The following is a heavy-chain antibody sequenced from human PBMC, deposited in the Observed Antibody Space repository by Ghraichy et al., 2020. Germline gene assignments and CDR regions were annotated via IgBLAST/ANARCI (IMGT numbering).Heavy chain of an antibody. Sequence: SETLSLTCVVSGASISSSNWWSWVRQPPGKGLEWIGEIYHTGSSNYNPSLKSRVTISVDKSKNQFSLRLNSVTAADTAVYYCARDGGYHLSYYYYGMDVWGQGTTVTVSS. CDR1: GASISSSNW. D-gene: IGHD1-26*01. CDR3: ARDGGYHLSYYYYGMDV. J-gene: IGHJ6*02. V-gene: IGHV4/OR15-8*01. CDR2: IYHTGSS.